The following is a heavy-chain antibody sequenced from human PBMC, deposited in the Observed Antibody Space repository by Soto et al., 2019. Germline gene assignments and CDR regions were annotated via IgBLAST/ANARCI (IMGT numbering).Heavy chain of an antibody. D-gene: IGHD6-13*01. CDR1: GFTFSSYW. CDR3: ARNSIAVADGFDP. J-gene: IGHJ5*02. Sequence: VQLVESGGGLVQPGGSLRLSCVASGFTFSSYWMHWVRQVPGKGLVWVSRINSDGISTSYADSVKGRFTISRDNAKNTLYLQMNSLRAEDTAVYYCARNSIAVADGFDPWGQGTLVTVSS. CDR2: INSDGIST. V-gene: IGHV3-74*01.